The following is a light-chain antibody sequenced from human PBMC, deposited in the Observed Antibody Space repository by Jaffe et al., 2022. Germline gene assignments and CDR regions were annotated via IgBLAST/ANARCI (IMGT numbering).Light chain of an antibody. CDR1: SSDVGAYNY. V-gene: IGLV2-8*01. CDR3: SSYGSDNNYLV. CDR2: EVN. Sequence: QSALTQPPSASGSPGQSVTISCTGTSSDVGAYNYVSWYQQQPGKAPKLMIFEVNKRPSGVPDRFSGSKSGNTASLTVSGLQVEDEADYYCSSYGSDNNYLVFGGGTSLTVL. J-gene: IGLJ2*01.